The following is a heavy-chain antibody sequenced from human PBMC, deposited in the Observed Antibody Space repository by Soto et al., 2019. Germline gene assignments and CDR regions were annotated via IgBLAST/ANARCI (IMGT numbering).Heavy chain of an antibody. CDR2: ISSSGSTI. CDR1: GFTFSTYS. Sequence: EVQLVESGGGLAQPGGSLRLTCAASGFTFSTYSMNWVRQTPEKGLEWIAYISSSGSTIYYADSFKGRFTISRDNAKNSLYLQMSSLRDEDTAVYYCARAGTDVDVWGQGTAVTVSS. D-gene: IGHD1-1*01. V-gene: IGHV3-48*02. J-gene: IGHJ6*02. CDR3: ARAGTDVDV.